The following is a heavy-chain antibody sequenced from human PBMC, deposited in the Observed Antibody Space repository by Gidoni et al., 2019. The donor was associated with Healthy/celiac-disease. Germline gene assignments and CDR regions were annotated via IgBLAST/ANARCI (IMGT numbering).Heavy chain of an antibody. CDR2: IIPIFGTA. J-gene: IGHJ6*02. D-gene: IGHD6-6*01. V-gene: IGHV1-69*01. CDR1: GGTFSSYA. CDR3: ASPLKAYSSSSARYYYYYYGMDV. Sequence: QVQLVQSGAEVKKPGSSVKVSCKASGGTFSSYAFSWVRQAPGQGLEWMGGIIPIFGTANYAQKFQGRVTITADESTSTAYMELSSLRSEDTAVYYCASPLKAYSSSSARYYYYYYGMDVWGQGTTVTVSS.